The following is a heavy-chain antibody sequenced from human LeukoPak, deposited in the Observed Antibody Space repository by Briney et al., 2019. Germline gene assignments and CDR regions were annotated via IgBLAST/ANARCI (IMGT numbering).Heavy chain of an antibody. V-gene: IGHV4-61*02. Sequence: SETLSLTCTVSSGSISGGDYWWGWIRQPPGKGLEWIGRIYASGSTNYNPSLKSRVTMSVDTSKNQFSLKLSSVTAADTAVYYCARGSTYFHYWGQGTLVTVSS. CDR1: SGSISGGDYW. CDR3: ARGSTYFHY. D-gene: IGHD1-1*01. CDR2: IYASGST. J-gene: IGHJ4*02.